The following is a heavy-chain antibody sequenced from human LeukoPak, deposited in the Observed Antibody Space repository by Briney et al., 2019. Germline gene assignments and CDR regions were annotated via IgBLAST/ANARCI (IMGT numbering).Heavy chain of an antibody. J-gene: IGHJ4*02. D-gene: IGHD5-24*01. V-gene: IGHV4-59*08. CDR2: IYYSGST. CDR3: ARHEGRTGYNPFDY. CDR1: GGSISSCY. Sequence: KPSETLSLTCTVSGGSISSCYWSWIRQPPGKGLEWIGYIYYSGSTNYNPSLKSRVTISVDTSKNQFSLKLSSVTAADTAVYYCARHEGRTGYNPFDYWGQGTLVTVSS.